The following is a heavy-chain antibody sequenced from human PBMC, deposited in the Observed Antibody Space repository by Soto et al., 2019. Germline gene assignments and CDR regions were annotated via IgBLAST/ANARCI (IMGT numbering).Heavy chain of an antibody. J-gene: IGHJ5*01. CDR3: AKSGSGWWRGLVS. V-gene: IGHV3-23*01. CDR1: GLTFANYA. Sequence: EVQLLESGGGLMQRGGSLRLSCAASGLTFANYAMSWVRLAPGKGLEWVSAINYNGENTFYLDSVKGRFTISRDNSRDTLFLQMHSLRDEDTDVYYCAKSGSGWWRGLVSWGQGTLVTVSS. D-gene: IGHD6-19*01. CDR2: INYNGENT.